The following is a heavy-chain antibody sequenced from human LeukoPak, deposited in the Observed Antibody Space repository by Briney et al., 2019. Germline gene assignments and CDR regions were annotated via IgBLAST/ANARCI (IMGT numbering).Heavy chain of an antibody. CDR3: ARAVPGYDFWSGYLSGNAFDI. CDR1: GYTFTSYG. J-gene: IGHJ3*02. V-gene: IGHV1-18*01. CDR2: ISAYNGNT. D-gene: IGHD3-3*01. Sequence: ASVKVSCKASGYTFTSYGISWVRQAPGQGLEWMGWISAYNGNTNYAQKLQGRVTTTTDTSTSTAYMELRSLRSDDTAVYYCARAVPGYDFWSGYLSGNAFDIWGQGTMVTVSS.